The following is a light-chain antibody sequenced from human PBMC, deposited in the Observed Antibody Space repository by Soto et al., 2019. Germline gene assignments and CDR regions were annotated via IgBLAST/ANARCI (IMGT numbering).Light chain of an antibody. CDR3: QQYGGSPRT. J-gene: IGKJ1*01. V-gene: IGKV3-15*01. CDR1: QSVSSN. CDR2: GAS. Sequence: EIVMTQSPATLSVSPGERATLSCRASQSVSSNLAWYQQTPGQAPRLLIFGASIRATGIPARFSGSGSGTDFTLTITRLEPEDFAVYYCQQYGGSPRTFGQGTKVDIK.